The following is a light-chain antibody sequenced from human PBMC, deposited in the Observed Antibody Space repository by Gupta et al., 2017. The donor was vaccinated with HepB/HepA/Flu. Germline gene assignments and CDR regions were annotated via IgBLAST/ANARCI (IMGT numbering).Light chain of an antibody. V-gene: IGKV1-5*03. CDR1: QSIGSW. CDR2: KAS. CDR3: QQYNSYSALT. Sequence: DIQMTQSPSTLSASVGDRVTITCRASQSIGSWLAWYQQKPGKAPNLLISKASTLESGVPSRFSGSGSGTDFSLTISSLQPDYFATYYCQQYNSYSALTFGGGTKVQIK. J-gene: IGKJ4*01.